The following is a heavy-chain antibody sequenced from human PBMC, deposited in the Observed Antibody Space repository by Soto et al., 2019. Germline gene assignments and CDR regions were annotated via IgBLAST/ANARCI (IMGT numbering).Heavy chain of an antibody. D-gene: IGHD3-3*01. Sequence: ASVKVSCKASGYTFTSYAISWVRQAPGQGLEWMGWISAYNGNTNYAQKLQGRVTMTTDTSTSTAYMELRSLRAEDTALYYCAKAGFWSGYYSLVDYWGQGTLVTVS. J-gene: IGHJ4*02. CDR3: AKAGFWSGYYSLVDY. CDR2: ISAYNGNT. CDR1: GYTFTSYA. V-gene: IGHV1-18*01.